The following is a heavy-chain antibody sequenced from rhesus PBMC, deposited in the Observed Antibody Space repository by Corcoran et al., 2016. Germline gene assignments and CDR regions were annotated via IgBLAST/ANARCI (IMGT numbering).Heavy chain of an antibody. Sequence: QVQLQESGPGLVKPSETLSLTCTFSGSSISRYWWSWIRQPPGKGLEWIGELNGHSGSTNYNPSLKSRVTISRDTSKNQFSLKLGSVTAADTAVYYCAIRGVIVWSYFDYWGQGVLVTVSS. D-gene: IGHD2-33*01. CDR3: AIRGVIVWSYFDY. CDR1: GSSISRYW. J-gene: IGHJ4*01. V-gene: IGHV4-80*01. CDR2: LNGHSGST.